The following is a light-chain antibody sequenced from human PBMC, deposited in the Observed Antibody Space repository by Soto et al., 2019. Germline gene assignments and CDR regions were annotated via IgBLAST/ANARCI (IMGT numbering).Light chain of an antibody. J-gene: IGLJ1*01. V-gene: IGLV2-14*01. CDR1: SSDVGGYDY. Sequence: QSALTQPASVSGSPGQSITISCTGTSSDVGGYDYVSWYQQHPGKAPKRMIYDVTNRPSGVSNRFSGSKSGNTASLTISGLQAEDEADYYCISYASINTYVFGTGTKLTVL. CDR2: DVT. CDR3: ISYASINTYV.